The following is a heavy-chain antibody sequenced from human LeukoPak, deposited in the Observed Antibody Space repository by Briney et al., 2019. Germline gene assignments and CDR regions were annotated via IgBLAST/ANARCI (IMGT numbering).Heavy chain of an antibody. CDR1: GGSVSSGTYY. CDR3: AGAPNTAYFDF. CDR2: IYYTGST. Sequence: MASETLSLTCAVSGGSVSSGTYYWTWIRQSPGKGLEWIGYIYYTGSTEYNPSLQSRVSISVDPFKNQFSLELSAVSAADTAMYYCAGAPNTAYFDFWGQGTQATVSS. V-gene: IGHV4-61*01. J-gene: IGHJ4*02.